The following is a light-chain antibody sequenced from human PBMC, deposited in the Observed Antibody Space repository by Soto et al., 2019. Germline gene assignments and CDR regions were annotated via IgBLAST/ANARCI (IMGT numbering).Light chain of an antibody. V-gene: IGKV1-33*01. J-gene: IGKJ4*01. CDR1: QDISNY. Sequence: DIQMTQSPSSLSASVGDRVTITCQESQDISNYLNWYQQKPGKAPKLLIYDASNLETGVPSRFSGSGSETDFTFTISSLQPEDIATYYCQQYDNLPLTFGGGTKVEIK. CDR3: QQYDNLPLT. CDR2: DAS.